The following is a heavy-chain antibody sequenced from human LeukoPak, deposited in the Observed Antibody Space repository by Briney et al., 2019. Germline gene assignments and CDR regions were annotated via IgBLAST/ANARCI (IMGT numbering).Heavy chain of an antibody. D-gene: IGHD1/OR15-1a*01. V-gene: IGHV3-33*01. CDR1: VFTFRNFG. Sequence: GGSLRLSCAASVFTFRNFGMHWVRQAPGKGLEWVTVIWYDGSKRYYADSVKGRFTISRDSSNNIVYLQMDGLRVDDSAVYYCGREGSSRTIDYWGQGTLVTVSS. CDR2: IWYDGSKR. CDR3: GREGSSRTIDY. J-gene: IGHJ4*02.